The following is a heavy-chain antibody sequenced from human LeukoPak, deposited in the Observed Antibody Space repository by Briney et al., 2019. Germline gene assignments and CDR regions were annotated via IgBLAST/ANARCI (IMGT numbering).Heavy chain of an antibody. J-gene: IGHJ4*02. D-gene: IGHD3-3*01. V-gene: IGHV3-21*01. CDR2: ISSSSSYI. CDR1: GSTFSSYS. CDR3: ARTHIPQYDFWTASI. Sequence: GGSLRLSCAASGSTFSSYSMNWVRQAPGKGLEWVSSISSSSSYIYYADSVKGRFTISRDNAKDSLYLQMNSLRVEDTAVYYCARTHIPQYDFWTASIWGQGTLVAVSS.